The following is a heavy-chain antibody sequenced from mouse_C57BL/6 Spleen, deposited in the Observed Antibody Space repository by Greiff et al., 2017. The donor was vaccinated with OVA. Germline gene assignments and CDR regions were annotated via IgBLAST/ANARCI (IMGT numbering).Heavy chain of an antibody. V-gene: IGHV3-6*01. Sequence: EVKLVESGPGLVKPSQSLSLTCSVTGYSITSGYYWNWIRQFPGNKLEWMGYISYDGSNNYNPSLKNRISITRDTSKNQFFLKLNSVTTEDTATYYCARIPGGAMDYWGQGTSVTVSS. CDR3: ARIPGGAMDY. D-gene: IGHD5-1-1*01. J-gene: IGHJ4*01. CDR1: GYSITSGYY. CDR2: ISYDGSN.